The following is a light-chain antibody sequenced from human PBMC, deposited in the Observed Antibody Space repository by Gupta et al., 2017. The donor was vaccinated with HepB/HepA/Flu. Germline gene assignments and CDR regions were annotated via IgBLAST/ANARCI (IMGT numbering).Light chain of an antibody. CDR1: TSNIGTGYD. V-gene: IGLV1-40*01. CDR3: QSGESSRSFVV. Sequence: SVLTQPPSVSVAPGQRVTITCTGSTSNIGTGYDVPWYQPLPGTAPKLLMYGNILRPSGVPARFSGSKSGTSASLSITGLQAEDEAYYYWQSGESSRSFVVFGGGTKLTVL. CDR2: GNI. J-gene: IGLJ2*01.